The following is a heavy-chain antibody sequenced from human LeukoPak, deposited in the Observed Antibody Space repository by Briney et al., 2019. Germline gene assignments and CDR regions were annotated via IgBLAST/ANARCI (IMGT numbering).Heavy chain of an antibody. D-gene: IGHD2-2*01. CDR1: GYTFTSYG. V-gene: IGHV1-18*01. J-gene: IGHJ6*03. CDR2: ISAYNGNT. CDR3: ARDLPDIVVVPAARVHYYYYMDV. Sequence: ASVKVSCKASGYTFTSYGISWVRQAPGQGLEWMGWISAYNGNTNYAQKLQGRVTMTTDTSTSTAYMELRSLRSDDTAVYYCARDLPDIVVVPAARVHYYYYMDVWGKGTTVTVSS.